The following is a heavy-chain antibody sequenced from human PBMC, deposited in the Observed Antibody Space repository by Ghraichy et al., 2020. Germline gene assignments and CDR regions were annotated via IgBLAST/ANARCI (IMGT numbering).Heavy chain of an antibody. J-gene: IGHJ6*02. Sequence: GGSLRLSCAASGFTFSDYYMSWIRQAPGKGLEWISYIRSSGSAIYYADSVKGRFTISRDNAKNSLYLQMNSLRAEDTAVYYCARDGSKYCSSSSCYSGYYYGMDVWGQGTTVTVSS. CDR2: IRSSGSAI. V-gene: IGHV3-11*01. CDR1: GFTFSDYY. D-gene: IGHD2-2*01. CDR3: ARDGSKYCSSSSCYSGYYYGMDV.